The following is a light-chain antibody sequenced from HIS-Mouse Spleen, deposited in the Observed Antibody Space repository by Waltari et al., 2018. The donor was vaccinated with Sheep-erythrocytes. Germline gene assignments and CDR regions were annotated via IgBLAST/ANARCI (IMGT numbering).Light chain of an antibody. CDR3: AAWDDSLNGYV. J-gene: IGLJ1*01. CDR2: SNN. V-gene: IGLV1-44*01. Sequence: QSVLTQPPSASGTPGQRVTISCSGSSSNIGSTTVNWYQQLPGTAPKLLIYSNNPRPSGGPDGCSGSQSGTSASLAISGLQSEDEADYYCAAWDDSLNGYVFGTGTKVTVL. CDR1: SSNIGSTT.